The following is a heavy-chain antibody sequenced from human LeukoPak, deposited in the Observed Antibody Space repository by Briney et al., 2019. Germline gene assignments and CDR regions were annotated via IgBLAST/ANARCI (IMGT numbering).Heavy chain of an antibody. V-gene: IGHV3-66*01. J-gene: IGHJ4*02. CDR2: IYSGGST. CDR3: AREATTVITGYFDY. CDR1: GFTVSSNY. Sequence: GGSLRLSCAASGFTVSSNYMSWVRQTPGKGLEWVSVIYSGGSTYYADSVKGRFTISRDNSKNTLYLQMNSLRAEDTAVYYCAREATTVITGYFDYWGQGTLVTVSS. D-gene: IGHD4-17*01.